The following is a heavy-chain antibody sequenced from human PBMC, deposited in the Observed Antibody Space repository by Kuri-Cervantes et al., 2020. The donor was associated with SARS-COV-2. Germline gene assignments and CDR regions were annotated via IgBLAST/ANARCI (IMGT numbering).Heavy chain of an antibody. J-gene: IGHJ4*02. CDR1: GFTFSSYA. D-gene: IGHD5-18*01. CDR2: IYSGGNT. CDR3: ARDTATSYYFDY. Sequence: LSLSCAASGFTFSSYAMHWVRQAPGKGLEWVSLIYSGGNTYYADSVKGRFTISRDNSKNTLYLQMNSLRAEDTAVYYCARDTATSYYFDYWGQGTLVTVSS. V-gene: IGHV3-53*01.